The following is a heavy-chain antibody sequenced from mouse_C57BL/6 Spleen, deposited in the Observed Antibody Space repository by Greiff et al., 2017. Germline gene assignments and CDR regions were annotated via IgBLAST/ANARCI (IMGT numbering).Heavy chain of an antibody. CDR3: ARWYYGSSYFDY. V-gene: IGHV1-9*01. CDR1: GYTFTGYW. D-gene: IGHD1-1*01. Sequence: LQESGAELMKPGASVKLSCKATGYTFTGYWIEWVKQRPGHGLEWIGEILPGSGSTNYNEKFKGKATFTADTSSNPAYMQLSSLTTEESAIYYCARWYYGSSYFDYWGQGTTLTVSS. J-gene: IGHJ2*01. CDR2: ILPGSGST.